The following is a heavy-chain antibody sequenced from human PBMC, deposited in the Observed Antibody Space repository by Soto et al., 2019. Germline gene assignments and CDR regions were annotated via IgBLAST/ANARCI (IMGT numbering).Heavy chain of an antibody. Sequence: GSLRLSCAASGFTFSSYAMSWVRQAPGKGLEWVSAISGSGGSTYYADFVKGRFTISRDNSKNTLYLQMNSLRAEDTAVYYCASRLDVLRFLEWLPPGYYYGMDVWGQGTTVTVSS. CDR2: ISGSGGST. CDR3: ASRLDVLRFLEWLPPGYYYGMDV. V-gene: IGHV3-23*01. D-gene: IGHD3-3*01. J-gene: IGHJ6*02. CDR1: GFTFSSYA.